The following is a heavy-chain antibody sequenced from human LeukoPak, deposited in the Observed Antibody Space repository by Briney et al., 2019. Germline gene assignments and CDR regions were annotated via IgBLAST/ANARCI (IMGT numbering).Heavy chain of an antibody. CDR1: GFTLSAFE. D-gene: IGHD3-3*01. CDR3: ARWGSGYNLFDY. J-gene: IGHJ4*02. V-gene: IGHV3-48*03. Sequence: PGGSLRLSCAASGFTLSAFEMNWVRQAPGKGLEWLSYISGSGGTTLYADSVKGRFTISRDNAKNSLYLQMNSLRAEDTALYYCARWGSGYNLFDYWGQGILVTVSS. CDR2: ISGSGGTT.